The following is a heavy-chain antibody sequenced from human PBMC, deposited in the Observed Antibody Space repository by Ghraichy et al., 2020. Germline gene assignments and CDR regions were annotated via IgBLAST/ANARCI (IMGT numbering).Heavy chain of an antibody. J-gene: IGHJ2*01. Sequence: GGSLRLSCAASAFTFSTYWMSWVRQTPGKGLEWVANIKQDGSEKYYVASVKGRFTISRDNAKSSLYLQMNSLRAEDTAVYYCGRDPGSSGWYPFGYFDLWGRGTLVTVSS. CDR3: GRDPGSSGWYPFGYFDL. CDR2: IKQDGSEK. D-gene: IGHD6-19*01. V-gene: IGHV3-7*01. CDR1: AFTFSTYW.